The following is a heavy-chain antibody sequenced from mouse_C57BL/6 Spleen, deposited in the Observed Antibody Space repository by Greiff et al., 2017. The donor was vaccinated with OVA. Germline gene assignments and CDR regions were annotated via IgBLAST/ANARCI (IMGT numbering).Heavy chain of an antibody. J-gene: IGHJ2*01. V-gene: IGHV1-61*01. CDR3: ARKGKEYYFDY. D-gene: IGHD1-3*01. CDR2: IYPSDSET. Sequence: QVQLQQPGAELVRPGSSVKLSCKASGYTFTSYWMEWVKQRPGQGLEWIGNIYPSDSETHYNQKFKDKATLTVDKSSSTAYMQLSSLTSEDSAVYYCARKGKEYYFDYWGQGTTLTVSS. CDR1: GYTFTSYW.